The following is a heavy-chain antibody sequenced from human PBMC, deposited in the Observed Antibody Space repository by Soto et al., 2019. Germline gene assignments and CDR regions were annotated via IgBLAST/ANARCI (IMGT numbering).Heavy chain of an antibody. J-gene: IGHJ4*02. D-gene: IGHD6-13*01. CDR3: AWSGNGGSSGPFDY. CDR2: IYHSGST. V-gene: IGHV4-4*02. CDR1: GGSISSSNW. Sequence: SETLSLTCAVSGGSISSSNWWSWVRQPPGKGLEWIGEIYHSGSTNYNPSLKSRVTISVDKSKNQFSLKLSSVTAADTAVYYCAWSGNGGSSGPFDYRGQGTPVTVSS.